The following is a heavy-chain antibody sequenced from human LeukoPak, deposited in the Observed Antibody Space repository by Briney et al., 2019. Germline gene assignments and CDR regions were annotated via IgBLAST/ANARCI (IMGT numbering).Heavy chain of an antibody. V-gene: IGHV1-2*02. Sequence: ASVKVSCKASGYTFTGYYMHWVRQAPGQGLEWMGWINPNSGGTNYAQKFQGRVTMTRDTSISTAYMELSRLRSDDTAVYYCARGHYYDSSGYYDFDYWGQGTLVTVSS. CDR2: INPNSGGT. CDR3: ARGHYYDSSGYYDFDY. J-gene: IGHJ4*02. D-gene: IGHD3-22*01. CDR1: GYTFTGYY.